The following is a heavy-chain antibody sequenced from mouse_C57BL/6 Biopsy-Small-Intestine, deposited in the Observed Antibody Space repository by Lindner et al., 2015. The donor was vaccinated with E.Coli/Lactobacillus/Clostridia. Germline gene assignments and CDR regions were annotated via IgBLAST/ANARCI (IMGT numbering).Heavy chain of an antibody. Sequence: SVKVSCKASGYTFTDFYMHWVRQAPGQGLEWMGWINPNSGGTNYAEKFQGRVTMTRDTSISTAYMELSGLRSDDTAVYYCASKYCSDDTCYFPIFDYWGQGTLVTVSS. CDR1: GYTFTDFY. D-gene: IGHD5-1-1*01. CDR3: ASKYCSDDTCYFPIFDY. V-gene: IGHV1-72*04. CDR2: INPNSGGT. J-gene: IGHJ4*01.